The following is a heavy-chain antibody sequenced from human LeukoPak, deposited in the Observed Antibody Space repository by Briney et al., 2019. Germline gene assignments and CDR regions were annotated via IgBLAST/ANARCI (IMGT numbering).Heavy chain of an antibody. CDR3: ARASDFWSGHNWFDP. D-gene: IGHD3-3*01. V-gene: IGHV4-31*03. CDR2: IYYSGST. J-gene: IGHJ5*02. Sequence: PSETLSLTCTVFGGSLRSGGYYWSWIRQHPGKGLEWIGYIYYSGSTYYNPSLKSRVTISVDTSKNQFSLKLSSVTAADTAVYYSARASDFWSGHNWFDPWGQGTLVTVSS. CDR1: GGSLRSGGYY.